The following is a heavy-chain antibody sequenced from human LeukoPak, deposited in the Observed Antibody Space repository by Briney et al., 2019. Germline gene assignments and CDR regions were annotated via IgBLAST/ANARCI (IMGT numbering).Heavy chain of an antibody. CDR2: IYYSGST. D-gene: IGHD1-26*01. J-gene: IGHJ4*02. CDR3: ARHKDRTSGIYYLVDY. Sequence: SETLSLTCTVSGGSISSYYWSWIRQPPGKGLEWIGYIYYSGSTNYNPSLKSRVTISVDASKNQFSLKLSSVTAADTAMYYCARHKDRTSGIYYLVDYWGQGTLVSVSS. V-gene: IGHV4-59*01. CDR1: GGSISSYY.